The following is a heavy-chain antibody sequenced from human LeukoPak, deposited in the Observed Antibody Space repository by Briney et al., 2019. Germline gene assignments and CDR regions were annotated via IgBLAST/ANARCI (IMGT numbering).Heavy chain of an antibody. D-gene: IGHD1-1*01. Sequence: HPGGSLRLSCAASGFTFSSYWMHWVRQAPGKGLGWVSRINSDGSSTSYADSVKGRFTISRGNAKNTLYLQMNSLRAEDTAVYYCARGATWNDVNYWGQGTLVTVSS. V-gene: IGHV3-74*01. J-gene: IGHJ4*02. CDR3: ARGATWNDVNY. CDR1: GFTFSSYW. CDR2: INSDGSST.